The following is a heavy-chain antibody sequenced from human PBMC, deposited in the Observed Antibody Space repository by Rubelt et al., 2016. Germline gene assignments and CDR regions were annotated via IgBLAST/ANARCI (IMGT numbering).Heavy chain of an antibody. J-gene: IGHJ5*02. CDR3: ARDKEWLATRGFQNWFDP. D-gene: IGHD6-19*01. Sequence: QVQLVQSGAEVKKPGASVKVSCKASGYTFSTYGISWVRQAPGQGLEWMGWISAYNGNTNYAQKIQGRVTMTTDTSTSTAYMELRSLGADDTAVYYCARDKEWLATRGFQNWFDPWGQGTLVTVSS. CDR1: GYTFSTYG. V-gene: IGHV1-18*04. CDR2: ISAYNGNT.